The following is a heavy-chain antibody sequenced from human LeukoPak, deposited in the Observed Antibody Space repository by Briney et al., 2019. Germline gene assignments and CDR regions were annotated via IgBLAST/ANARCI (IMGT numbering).Heavy chain of an antibody. J-gene: IGHJ6*02. Sequence: AGGSLRLSCAASGFTFSTYGMHWVRQAPGKGLEWVAVISYDGSNEYYADSVKGRFTISRDNSKNTLYLQMSSLRAEDTAVYYCAKQGVTHYYYGMDVWGQGTTVTVSS. CDR3: AKQGVTHYYYGMDV. CDR2: ISYDGSNE. CDR1: GFTFSTYG. V-gene: IGHV3-30*18. D-gene: IGHD4-23*01.